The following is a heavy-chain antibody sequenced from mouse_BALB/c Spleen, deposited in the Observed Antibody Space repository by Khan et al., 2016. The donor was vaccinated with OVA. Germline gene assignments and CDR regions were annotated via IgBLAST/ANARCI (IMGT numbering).Heavy chain of an antibody. J-gene: IGHJ3*01. CDR3: ARERGAGFPY. CDR1: GYTFTDYN. CDR2: IYPGSNNT. V-gene: IGHV1-77*01. Sequence: QVQLQQSGAELARPGASVKLSCKASGYTFTDYNINWVKQRTGQGLEWIGEIYPGSNNTYYNEKFKGKATLTADKSSSTAYMQLSSLTSEDSAVYFCARERGAGFPYWGQGTLVTVSA.